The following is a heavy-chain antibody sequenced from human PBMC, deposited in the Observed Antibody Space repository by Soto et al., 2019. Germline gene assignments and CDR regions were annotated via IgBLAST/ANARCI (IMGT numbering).Heavy chain of an antibody. CDR3: ARRWAEYCSGGSCYGVAYFDY. CDR1: GYTFTSYD. CDR2: MNPNSGNT. Sequence: EASVKVSCKASGYTFTSYDINWVRQATGQGLEWMGWMNPNSGNTGYAQKFQGRVTMTRNTSISTAYMELSSLRSEDTAVYYCARRWAEYCSGGSCYGVAYFDYWGQGTLVTVSS. V-gene: IGHV1-8*01. J-gene: IGHJ4*02. D-gene: IGHD2-15*01.